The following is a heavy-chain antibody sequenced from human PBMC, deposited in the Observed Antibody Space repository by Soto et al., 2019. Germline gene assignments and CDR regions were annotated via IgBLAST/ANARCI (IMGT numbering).Heavy chain of an antibody. V-gene: IGHV1-69*01. CDR1: GGTFSSYP. CDR2: IIPIFGTT. Sequence: QVQLVQSGAEVKKPGSSVKVSCKASGGTFSSYPISWVRQAPGQGLEWMGGIIPIFGTTEYAQKFQGRITITADESTSTAYMELSSLRSEDTAVYYCARGGIAARVVDPWGQGSLVTVSS. D-gene: IGHD6-6*01. J-gene: IGHJ5*02. CDR3: ARGGIAARVVDP.